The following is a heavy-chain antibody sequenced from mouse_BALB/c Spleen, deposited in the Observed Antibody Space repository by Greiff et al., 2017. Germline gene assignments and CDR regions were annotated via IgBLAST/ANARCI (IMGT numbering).Heavy chain of an antibody. J-gene: IGHJ4*01. D-gene: IGHD2-12*01. Sequence: EVKLQESGPGLVKPSQSLSLTCSVTGYSITSGYFWNWIRQFPGNKLEWMGYISYDGSNNYNPSLKNRISITRDTSKNQFFLKLNSVTTEDTATYYCARKLLKGYYAMDYWGQGTSVTVSS. CDR3: ARKLLKGYYAMDY. V-gene: IGHV3-6*02. CDR2: ISYDGSN. CDR1: GYSITSGYF.